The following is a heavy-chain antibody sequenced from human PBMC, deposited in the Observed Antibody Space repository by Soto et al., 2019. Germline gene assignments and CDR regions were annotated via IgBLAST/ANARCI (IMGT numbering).Heavy chain of an antibody. J-gene: IGHJ4*02. CDR2: IYHSGST. CDR1: GGSISSGGYS. D-gene: IGHD3-22*01. V-gene: IGHV4-30-2*01. CDR3: ARGEWSSGYYFDY. Sequence: SETLSLTCAVSGGSISSGGYSWSWIRQPPGKGLEWIGYIYHSGSTYYNPSLKSRVTISVDRSKNQFFLKLSSVTAADTAVYYCARGEWSSGYYFDYWGQGTLVTVSS.